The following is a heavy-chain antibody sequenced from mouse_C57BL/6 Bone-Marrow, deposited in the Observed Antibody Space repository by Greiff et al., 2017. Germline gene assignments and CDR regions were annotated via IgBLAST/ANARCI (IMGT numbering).Heavy chain of an antibody. CDR3: ASSDRYCYFDV. CDR2: IYPGSGST. V-gene: IGHV1-55*01. J-gene: IGHJ1*03. Sequence: QVQLQQPGAELVKPGASVKMSCKASGYTFTSYWIPWVKQRPGQGLEWIGDIYPGSGSTNYNEKFKSKATLTVAKSSSTAYMQLSSLTSEDSAVYYCASSDRYCYFDVWGTGTTVTVSS. CDR1: GYTFTSYW.